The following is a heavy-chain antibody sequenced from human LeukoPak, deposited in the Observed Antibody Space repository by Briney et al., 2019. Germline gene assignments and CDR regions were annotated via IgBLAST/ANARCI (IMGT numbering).Heavy chain of an antibody. D-gene: IGHD3-10*01. J-gene: IGHJ4*02. V-gene: IGHV3-48*04. Sequence: GGSLRLSCAASGFTFSSYAMSWVRQAPGKGLEWVSYISHSGSSIFYADSVKGRFTISRDNAKNSLYLQMNSLRAEDTAFYYCARDYGPGYFDYWGQGSLVTVSS. CDR1: GFTFSSYA. CDR3: ARDYGPGYFDY. CDR2: ISHSGSSI.